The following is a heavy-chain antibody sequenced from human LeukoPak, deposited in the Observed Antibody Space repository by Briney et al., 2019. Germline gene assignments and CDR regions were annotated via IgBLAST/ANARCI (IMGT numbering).Heavy chain of an antibody. V-gene: IGHV3-21*01. CDR3: ARESSSTTGDFDY. J-gene: IGHJ4*02. D-gene: IGHD2-2*01. CDR1: GFTFSSYS. CDR2: ISSSSSYI. Sequence: GGSLRLSRAASGFTFSSYSMNWVRQAPGKGLEWVSSISSSSSYIYYADSVKGRFTISRDNAKNSLYLQMNSLRAEDTAVYYCARESSSTTGDFDYWGQGTLVTVSS.